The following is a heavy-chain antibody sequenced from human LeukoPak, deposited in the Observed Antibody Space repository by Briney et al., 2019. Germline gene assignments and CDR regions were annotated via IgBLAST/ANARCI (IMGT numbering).Heavy chain of an antibody. CDR1: GGSISSYY. CDR2: IYTSWST. Sequence: SETLSLTCTVSGGSISSYYWSWIRQPAGKGLEWIGRIYTSWSTNYNPPLKSRVTMSVDTSKNQFSLKLSSVTAADTAVYYCAREMGRPYGSGSYLFDPWDQGTLVTVSS. CDR3: AREMGRPYGSGSYLFDP. V-gene: IGHV4-4*07. D-gene: IGHD3-10*01. J-gene: IGHJ5*02.